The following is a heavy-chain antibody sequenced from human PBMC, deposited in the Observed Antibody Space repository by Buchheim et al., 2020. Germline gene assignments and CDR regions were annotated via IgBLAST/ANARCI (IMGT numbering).Heavy chain of an antibody. CDR1: GFTFSSYA. V-gene: IGHV3-30-3*01. J-gene: IGHJ4*02. D-gene: IGHD5-12*01. Sequence: QVQLVESGGGVVQPGRSLRLSCAASGFTFSSYAMHWVRQAPGKGLEGVAVISYDGSNKYYADSVKGRFTISRDNSKNPLFLQMNSLRAEDTAVYYCARGLLRGYDYFDYWGQGTL. CDR2: ISYDGSNK. CDR3: ARGLLRGYDYFDY.